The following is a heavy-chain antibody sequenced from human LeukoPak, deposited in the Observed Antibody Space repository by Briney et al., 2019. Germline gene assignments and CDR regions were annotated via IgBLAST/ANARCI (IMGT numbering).Heavy chain of an antibody. CDR3: ARGSSEVWFGEVFDY. V-gene: IGHV1-18*04. Sequence: GASVKVSCKASGYTFTSYGIGWVRQAPGQGLEWMGWISAYNGNTNYAQKLQGRVTMTTDTSTSTAYMELRSLRSDDTAVYYCARGSSEVWFGEVFDYWGQGTLVTVSS. CDR1: GYTFTSYG. J-gene: IGHJ4*02. CDR2: ISAYNGNT. D-gene: IGHD3-10*01.